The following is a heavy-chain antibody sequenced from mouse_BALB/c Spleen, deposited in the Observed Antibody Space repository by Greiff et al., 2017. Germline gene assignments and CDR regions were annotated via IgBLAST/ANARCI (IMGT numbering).Heavy chain of an antibody. CDR3: ARSRDGYLDY. CDR1: GFTFSSFG. J-gene: IGHJ2*01. CDR2: ISSGSSTI. V-gene: IGHV5-17*02. D-gene: IGHD2-3*01. Sequence: DVQLVESGGGLVQPGGSRKLSCAASGFTFSSFGMHWVRQAPEKGLEWVAYISSGSSTIYYADTVKGRFTISRDNPKNTLFLQMTSLRSEDTAMYYCARSRDGYLDYWGQGTTLTVSS.